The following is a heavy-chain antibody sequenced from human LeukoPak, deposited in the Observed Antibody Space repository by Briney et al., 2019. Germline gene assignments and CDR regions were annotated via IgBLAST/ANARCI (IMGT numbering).Heavy chain of an antibody. V-gene: IGHV4-34*01. CDR1: GGSFSGYY. J-gene: IGHJ4*02. CDR2: INHSGST. Sequence: PSETLSLTCAVYGGSFSGYYWSWIRQPPGKGLEWIGEINHSGSTNYNPSLKSRVTISVDTSKNQFSLKLSSVTAADTAVYYCARRARKGSYLDFDYWGQGTLVTVSS. D-gene: IGHD1-26*01. CDR3: ARRARKGSYLDFDY.